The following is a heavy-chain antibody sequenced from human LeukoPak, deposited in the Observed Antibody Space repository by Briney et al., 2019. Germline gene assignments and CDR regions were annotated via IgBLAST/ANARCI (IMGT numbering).Heavy chain of an antibody. CDR1: GYSFTSYW. J-gene: IGHJ4*02. Sequence: GESLKISCKGSGYSFTSYWISWVRQMPGKGLEWMGRIDPSDSYTNYSPSFQGHVTISADKSIGTAYLQWSSLKASDTAMYYCARLAATSYFTDYWGQGTLVTVSS. V-gene: IGHV5-10-1*01. D-gene: IGHD3-9*01. CDR2: IDPSDSYT. CDR3: ARLAATSYFTDY.